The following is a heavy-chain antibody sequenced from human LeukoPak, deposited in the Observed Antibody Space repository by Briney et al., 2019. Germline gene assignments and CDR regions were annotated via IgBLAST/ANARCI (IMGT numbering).Heavy chain of an antibody. V-gene: IGHV3-7*01. CDR1: GFTFNNYW. J-gene: IGHJ4*02. Sequence: GGSLILSCAVSGFTFNNYWMNWVRQAPGKGLEWVANIKQDGSEKYYVDSVKGRFTISRDNAKNSLYLQMNSLRAEDTAVYYCARDFDYWGQGTLVTVSS. CDR3: ARDFDY. CDR2: IKQDGSEK.